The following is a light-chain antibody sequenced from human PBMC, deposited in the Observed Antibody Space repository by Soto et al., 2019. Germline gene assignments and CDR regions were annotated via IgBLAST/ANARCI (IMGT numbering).Light chain of an antibody. J-gene: IGKJ1*01. CDR2: WAS. CDR3: QQYYSAPWM. CDR1: QSVLFTSNNKNY. V-gene: IGKV4-1*01. Sequence: DIVMTQSPDSLAVSLGERATINCRSSQSVLFTSNNKNYLAWYQQKPGKPPKLLIYWASTRESGVPDRFSGRGSGTDFTLKVDSLQAEDVAIYYCQQYYSAPWMFREGTKVEIK.